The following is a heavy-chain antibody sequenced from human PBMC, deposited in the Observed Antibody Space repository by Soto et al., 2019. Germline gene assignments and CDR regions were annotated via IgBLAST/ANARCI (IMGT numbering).Heavy chain of an antibody. CDR3: ARDLDDYDSVNYYNRTDF. V-gene: IGHV1-69*01. J-gene: IGHJ4*02. Sequence: QVQLVQSGAEVKKPGSSVKVSCKASGGIFSTYAISWLRQAPGQGLEWMGGIIPIFGTPNYAQRFQGRVMITADESTSTAYMERSRLRSEDTAVYYCARDLDDYDSVNYYNRTDFWGQGTLITVSS. CDR1: GGIFSTYA. D-gene: IGHD3-10*01. CDR2: IIPIFGTP.